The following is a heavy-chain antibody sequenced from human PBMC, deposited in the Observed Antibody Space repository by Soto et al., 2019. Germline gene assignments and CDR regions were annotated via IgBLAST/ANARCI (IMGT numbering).Heavy chain of an antibody. CDR2: INPNTGDT. V-gene: IGHV1-2*02. Sequence: ASVKVSCKAYGYTFTAYYMSWVRQAPGQGLEWVGWINPNTGDTNYAQKFQGRVTMTRDTSISTAYMELSRLRSDDTAVYYCARVDDILNYYGMDVWGQGTTVTVS. J-gene: IGHJ6*02. CDR3: ARVDDILNYYGMDV. CDR1: GYTFTAYY. D-gene: IGHD3-9*01.